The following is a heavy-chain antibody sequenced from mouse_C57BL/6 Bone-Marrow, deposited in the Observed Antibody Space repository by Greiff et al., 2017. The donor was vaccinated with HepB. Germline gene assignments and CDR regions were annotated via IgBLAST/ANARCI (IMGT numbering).Heavy chain of an antibody. D-gene: IGHD1-2*01. J-gene: IGHJ2*01. V-gene: IGHV1-62-2*01. Sequence: VKLKQSGAELVKPGASVKLSCTASGYTFTEYNIHWVKQRSGQGLEWIGWFYPGSGSIKYNEKFKDKATLTADKSSSTFYMELSRLTSEDSAVYVVARHERITTALYLDYWGQGTTLTVTS. CDR2: FYPGSGSI. CDR3: ARHERITTALYLDY. CDR1: GYTFTEYN.